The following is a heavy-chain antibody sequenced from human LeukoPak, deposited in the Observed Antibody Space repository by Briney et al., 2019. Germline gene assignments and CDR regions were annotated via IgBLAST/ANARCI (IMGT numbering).Heavy chain of an antibody. D-gene: IGHD3-3*01. V-gene: IGHV4-61*02. J-gene: IGHJ5*02. CDR3: ASQIWSGYYGLWNWFDP. CDR2: IYTSGST. CDR1: GGSISSGSYY. Sequence: PSQTLSLTCTVSGGSISSGSYYWSWIRQPAGKGLEWIGRIYTSGSTNYNPSLKSRVTISVDTSKNQFSLKLSSVTAADTAVYYCASQIWSGYYGLWNWFDPWGQGTLVTVSS.